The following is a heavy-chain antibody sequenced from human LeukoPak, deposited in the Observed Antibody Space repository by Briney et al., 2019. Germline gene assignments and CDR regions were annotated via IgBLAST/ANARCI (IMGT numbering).Heavy chain of an antibody. CDR3: ARDLRGPIDY. V-gene: IGHV4-59*01. CDR1: GGSISSYY. CDR2: IYYSGST. D-gene: IGHD3-10*01. J-gene: IGHJ4*02. Sequence: PSETLSLTCTVSGGSISSYYWSWIRQPPGKGLEWIGYIYYSGSTNYNPSLKSRVTISVDTSKNQFSLKLSSVTAADTAVSYCARDLRGPIDYWGQGTLVTVSS.